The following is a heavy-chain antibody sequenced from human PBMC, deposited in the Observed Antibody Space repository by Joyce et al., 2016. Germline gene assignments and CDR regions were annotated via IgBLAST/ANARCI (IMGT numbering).Heavy chain of an antibody. CDR3: ASRSDNSGPHAFDI. CDR2: IYYSGST. D-gene: IGHD3-22*01. J-gene: IGHJ3*02. Sequence: QVQLQESGPGLVKPSQTLSLTCTVSGGSISSGTHYWSWISQYSGKGLEWIGYIYYSGSTYYNPALKGRVTISLDTSENQFSLKLSSVTAADTAVYYCASRSDNSGPHAFDIWGQGTLVTVSS. V-gene: IGHV4-31*03. CDR1: GGSISSGTHY.